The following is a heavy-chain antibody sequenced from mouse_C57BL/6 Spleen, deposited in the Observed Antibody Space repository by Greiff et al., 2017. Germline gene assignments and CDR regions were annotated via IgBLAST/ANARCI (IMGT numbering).Heavy chain of an antibody. CDR2: IYPGDGDT. CDR3: ARSRQHRLGGFTY. D-gene: IGHD3-2*02. J-gene: IGHJ3*01. V-gene: IGHV1-80*01. Sequence: VQLQQSGAELVKPGASVKISCKASGYAFSSYWMNWVKQRPGKGLEWIGQIYPGDGDTNYNGKFKGKATLTADKSSSTAYMQLSSLTSEDSTVYFCARSRQHRLGGFTYWGQGTLVTVSA. CDR1: GYAFSSYW.